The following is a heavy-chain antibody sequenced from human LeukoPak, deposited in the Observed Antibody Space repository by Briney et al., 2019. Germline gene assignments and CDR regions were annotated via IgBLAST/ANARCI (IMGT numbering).Heavy chain of an antibody. CDR2: INAYNGDT. V-gene: IGHV1-18*01. CDR1: GYTFTNYG. CDR3: ARWGLVAPGTYYYYYMDV. J-gene: IGHJ6*03. Sequence: AAVKVSCKASGYTFTNYGVSWVRQAPGQGLEWMGWINAYNGDTHYAQNLQGRLTMTTDTSTSMAFMELRSLRPDDTAVYFCARWGLVAPGTYYYYYMDVWGRGATVTVSS. D-gene: IGHD2-2*01.